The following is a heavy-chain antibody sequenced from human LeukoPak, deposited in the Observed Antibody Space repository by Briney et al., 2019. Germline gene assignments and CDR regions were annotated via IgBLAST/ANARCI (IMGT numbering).Heavy chain of an antibody. V-gene: IGHV3-23*01. CDR3: ARASPRYCSSTSCYPFDY. CDR2: ISASGGST. J-gene: IGHJ4*02. D-gene: IGHD2-2*01. CDR1: GFTFSSYA. Sequence: GGSLRLSCAASGFTFSSYAMTWVRQAPGKGLEWVSVISASGGSTYYADSVKGRFTISRDNSKNTLYLQMNSLRAEDTAVYYCARASPRYCSSTSCYPFDYWGQGTLVTVSS.